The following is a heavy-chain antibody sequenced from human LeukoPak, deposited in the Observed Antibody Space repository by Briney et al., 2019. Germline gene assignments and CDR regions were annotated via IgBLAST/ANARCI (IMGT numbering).Heavy chain of an antibody. V-gene: IGHV4-59*12. CDR3: ARDAGFAVVGNSRFDP. CDR2: TYYSGST. D-gene: IGHD6-19*01. Sequence: SETLSLTCTVSGGSISSYYWSWIRQPPGKGLEWIGYTYYSGSTNYNPSLKSRVTISVDTSKNQFSLKLSSVTAADTAVYYCARDAGFAVVGNSRFDPWGQGTLVTVSS. CDR1: GGSISSYY. J-gene: IGHJ5*02.